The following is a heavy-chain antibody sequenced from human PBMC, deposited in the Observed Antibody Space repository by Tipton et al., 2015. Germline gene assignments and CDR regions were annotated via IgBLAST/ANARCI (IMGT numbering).Heavy chain of an antibody. CDR2: ISYSGST. CDR1: GGSVSSANYY. V-gene: IGHV4-61*01. CDR3: ARFDYGDYLTGFDP. J-gene: IGHJ5*02. D-gene: IGHD4-17*01. Sequence: LRLSCSVSGGSVSSANYYWSWIRQPPGKGLEWMGYISYSGSTHYNPSLKSRVTISVDTSKNQFSLKLSSVTAADTAVYYCARFDYGDYLTGFDPWGQGTLVTVSS.